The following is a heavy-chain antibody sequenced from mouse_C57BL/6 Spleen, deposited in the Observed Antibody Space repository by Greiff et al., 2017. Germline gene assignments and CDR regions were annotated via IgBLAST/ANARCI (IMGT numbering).Heavy chain of an antibody. V-gene: IGHV1-81*01. J-gene: IGHJ4*01. D-gene: IGHD2-1*01. CDR2: IYPRSGNT. CDR3: AREGIYYGKGDYAMDY. CDR1: GSTFTSYG. Sequence: QVQLQQSGAELARPGASVQLSCTASGSTFTSYGISWVKQSTGPGLEWIGEIYPRSGNTYYNEKFKGKATLTADNSSSPAYMELRSLTSEDSAVYCCAREGIYYGKGDYAMDYWGQGTSVTVSS.